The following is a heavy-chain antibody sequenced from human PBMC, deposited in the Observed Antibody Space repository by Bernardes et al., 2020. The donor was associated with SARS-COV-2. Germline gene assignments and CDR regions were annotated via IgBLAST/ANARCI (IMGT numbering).Heavy chain of an antibody. V-gene: IGHV3-64*02. Sequence: GGSLRLSCVASGFSFRNYGMHWVRQVPGKGLECISGIRINGLSTDYAESVKGRFTISRDNAKSTVYLQMGSLRPEDTAIYYCARGIRGFSGYDAWYIDHWGRDTPVTVSS. J-gene: IGHJ2*01. D-gene: IGHD5-12*01. CDR1: GFSFRNYG. CDR2: IRINGLST. CDR3: ARGIRGFSGYDAWYIDH.